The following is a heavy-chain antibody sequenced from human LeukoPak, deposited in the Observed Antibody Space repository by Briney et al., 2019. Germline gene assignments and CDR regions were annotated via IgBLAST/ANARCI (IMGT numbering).Heavy chain of an antibody. D-gene: IGHD6-19*01. Sequence: PGGSLRLSCAASGFTFSSYGMHWVRQAPGKGLEWVAVISYDGSNKYYADSVKGRFTISRDNSKNTLYLQMNSLRAEDTAVYYCAKSPGYSSGLDYWGQGTLVTVSS. CDR2: ISYDGSNK. CDR1: GFTFSSYG. CDR3: AKSPGYSSGLDY. V-gene: IGHV3-30*18. J-gene: IGHJ4*02.